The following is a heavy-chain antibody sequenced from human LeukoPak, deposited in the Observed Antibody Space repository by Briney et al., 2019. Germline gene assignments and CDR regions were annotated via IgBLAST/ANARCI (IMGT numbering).Heavy chain of an antibody. J-gene: IGHJ4*02. CDR2: IYYSGST. Sequence: WVRQPPGKGLEWIGSIYYSGSTYYNPSLKSRVTISVDTSKNQFSLKLSSVTAADTAVYYCARHRQYSPLVWGQGTLVTVSS. CDR3: ARHRQYSPLV. V-gene: IGHV4-39*01. D-gene: IGHD2/OR15-2a*01.